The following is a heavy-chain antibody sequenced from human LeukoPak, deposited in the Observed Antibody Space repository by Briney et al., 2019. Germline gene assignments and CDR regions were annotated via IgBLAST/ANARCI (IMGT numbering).Heavy chain of an antibody. D-gene: IGHD3-10*01. CDR3: ARRGHLGYYFDY. V-gene: IGHV1-2*02. J-gene: IGHJ4*02. CDR2: INPNSGGT. Sequence: GASVKVSCKASGYTFTDYYMQWVRQAPGQGLEWMGWINPNSGGTNYAQKSQGGVAMTRDTSISTAYMELSRLRSDDTAVYYCARRGHLGYYFDYWGQGTLVTVSS. CDR1: GYTFTDYY.